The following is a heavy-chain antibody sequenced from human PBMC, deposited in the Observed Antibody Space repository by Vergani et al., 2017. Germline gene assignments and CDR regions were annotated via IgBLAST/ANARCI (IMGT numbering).Heavy chain of an antibody. J-gene: IGHJ4*02. CDR2: ISSNGGST. CDR1: GFTFSSYA. V-gene: IGHV3-64D*06. CDR3: VKGAGITMVRGVPSLDY. D-gene: IGHD3-10*01. Sequence: EVQLVESGGGLVQPGGSLRLSCSASGFTFSSYAMHWVRQAPGKGLEYVSAISSNGGSTYYADSVKGRFTISRDNSKNTLYLQMSSLRAEDTAVYYCVKGAGITMVRGVPSLDYWGQGTLVTVSS.